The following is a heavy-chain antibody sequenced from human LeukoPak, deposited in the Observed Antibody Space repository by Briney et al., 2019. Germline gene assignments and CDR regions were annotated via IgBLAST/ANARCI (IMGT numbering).Heavy chain of an antibody. CDR3: ARFFSAATWGYNWFDP. D-gene: IGHD2-15*01. Sequence: SETLSLTCTVSGYSISSGYYWGWIRQPPGKGLEWIGIIHHSGSTYYKPSLRSRVIISVDTSKNQFSLRLSSVTAADTAVYYCARFFSAATWGYNWFDPWGQGTLVTVSS. CDR1: GYSISSGYY. CDR2: IHHSGST. V-gene: IGHV4-38-2*02. J-gene: IGHJ5*02.